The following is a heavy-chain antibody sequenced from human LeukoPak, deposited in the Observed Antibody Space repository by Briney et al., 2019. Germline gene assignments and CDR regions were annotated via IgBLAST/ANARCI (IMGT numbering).Heavy chain of an antibody. V-gene: IGHV3-30-3*01. CDR1: GFTFGSYA. CDR3: GRGSVGFGELNY. Sequence: PGRSLRLSCAASGFTFGSYAMHWVRQAPGKGLEWVAVISYDGSNKFYADSVKGRFTLSRDNSKNTLYLQMNSLRIEDTAVYYCGRGSVGFGELNYWGQGTLVTVSS. J-gene: IGHJ4*02. CDR2: ISYDGSNK. D-gene: IGHD3-10*01.